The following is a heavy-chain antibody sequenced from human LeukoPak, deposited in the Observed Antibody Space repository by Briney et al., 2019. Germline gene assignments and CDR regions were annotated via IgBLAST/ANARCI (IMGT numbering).Heavy chain of an antibody. CDR1: GFTYSNHA. D-gene: IGHD5-24*01. V-gene: IGHV3-30*09. Sequence: SGGSLRLSCAASGFTYSNHAMHWVRQAPGKGLEWVAVISYDGNNGFYADSVKGRFAISRDNSKNTLYLQMISLSAGDTAVYYCARAEGGGYNFFDYWGQGILVTVSS. CDR3: ARAEGGGYNFFDY. J-gene: IGHJ4*02. CDR2: ISYDGNNG.